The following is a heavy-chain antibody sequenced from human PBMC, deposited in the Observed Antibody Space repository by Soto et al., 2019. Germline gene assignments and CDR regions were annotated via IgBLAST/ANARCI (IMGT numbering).Heavy chain of an antibody. V-gene: IGHV1-8*01. CDR2: MNPNSGNT. Sequence: ASVKVSCKASGYTFTSYDINWVRQATEQGLEWMGWMNPNSGNTGYAQKFQGRVTMTRNTSISTAYMELSSLRSEDTAVYYCARGGGGPTYYYYYYMDVWGKGTTVTVSS. J-gene: IGHJ6*03. D-gene: IGHD3-16*01. CDR3: ARGGGGPTYYYYYYMDV. CDR1: GYTFTSYD.